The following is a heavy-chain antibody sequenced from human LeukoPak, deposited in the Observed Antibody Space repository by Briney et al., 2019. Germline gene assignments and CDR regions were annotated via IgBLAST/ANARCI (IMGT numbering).Heavy chain of an antibody. CDR2: IYHSGST. CDR1: GYSISSGYY. Sequence: PSETLSLTCAVSGYSISSGYYWGWIRQPPGKGLEWIGSIYHSGSTYYNASLKSRVTISVDTSKNQFSLKLSSVTAADTAVYYCARDQDIVLMYATTRNWFDPWGQGTLVTVSS. V-gene: IGHV4-38-2*02. J-gene: IGHJ5*02. D-gene: IGHD2-8*01. CDR3: ARDQDIVLMYATTRNWFDP.